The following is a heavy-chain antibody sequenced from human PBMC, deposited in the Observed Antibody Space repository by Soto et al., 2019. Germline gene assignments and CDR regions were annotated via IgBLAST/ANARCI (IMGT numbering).Heavy chain of an antibody. D-gene: IGHD4-4*01. CDR2: IIPIFGTA. V-gene: IGHV1-69*13. Sequence: GASVKVSCKASGGTFSSYAISWVRQAPGQGLEWMGGIIPIFGTANYAQKFQGRVTITADASTSTAYMELSSLRSEDTAVYYCAGATYSNYYYYYGMDVWGQGTTVTVSS. CDR3: AGATYSNYYYYYGMDV. CDR1: GGTFSSYA. J-gene: IGHJ6*02.